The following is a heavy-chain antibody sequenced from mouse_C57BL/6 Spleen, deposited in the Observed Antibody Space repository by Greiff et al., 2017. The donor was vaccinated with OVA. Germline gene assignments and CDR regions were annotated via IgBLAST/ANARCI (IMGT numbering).Heavy chain of an antibody. CDR1: GYSFTSYY. CDR3: AREAQALAMDY. CDR2: IYPGSGNT. J-gene: IGHJ4*01. D-gene: IGHD3-2*02. V-gene: IGHV1-66*01. Sequence: VKLVESGPELVKPGASVKISCKASGYSFTSYYIHWVKQRPGQGLEWIGWIYPGSGNTKYNEKFKGKATLTADTSSSTAYMQLSSLTSEDSAVYYCAREAQALAMDYWGQGTSVTVSS.